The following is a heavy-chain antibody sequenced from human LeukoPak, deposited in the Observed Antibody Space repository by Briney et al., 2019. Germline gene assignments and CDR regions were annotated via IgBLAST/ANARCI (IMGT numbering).Heavy chain of an antibody. CDR3: AAQKVATIPRGFDP. V-gene: IGHV3-7*03. Sequence: PGGSLSLSGAASGFTFVSFWMGWFGKVPGKGREGGANIKQDGSEKYYVDSVKGRFTISRDNAKNSLYLQMNSLRAEDTALYYCAAQKVATIPRGFDPWGQGTLVTVSS. CDR1: GFTFVSFW. J-gene: IGHJ5*02. CDR2: IKQDGSEK. D-gene: IGHD5-12*01.